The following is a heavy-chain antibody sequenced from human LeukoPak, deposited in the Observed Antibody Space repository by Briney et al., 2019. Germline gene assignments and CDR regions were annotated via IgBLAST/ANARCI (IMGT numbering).Heavy chain of an antibody. CDR2: IRYDGSNK. CDR3: AKGATRGDIVVVVAAYFDY. J-gene: IGHJ4*02. V-gene: IGHV3-30*02. CDR1: GFTFSSYG. D-gene: IGHD2-15*01. Sequence: GGSLRLSCAASGFTFSSYGMHWVRQAPGKGLEWVAFIRYDGSNKYYADSVKGRFTISRDNSKNTLYLQMNSLRAEDTAVYYCAKGATRGDIVVVVAAYFDYWGQGTLVTVSS.